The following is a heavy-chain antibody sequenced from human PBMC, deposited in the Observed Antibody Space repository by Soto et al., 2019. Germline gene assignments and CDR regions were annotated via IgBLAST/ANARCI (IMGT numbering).Heavy chain of an antibody. CDR1: GYIFTSQG. D-gene: IGHD1-7*01. J-gene: IGHJ4*02. V-gene: IGHV1-18*01. Sequence: ASVKVSCKASGYIFTSQGISWVRQAPGQGLEWMGWISTYNGNPNYAQKLQGRVTMTTNTSTTTAFLELRSLTSGDTAVYYCARGRTRALDYWGQGTPVTV. CDR3: ARGRTRALDY. CDR2: ISTYNGNP.